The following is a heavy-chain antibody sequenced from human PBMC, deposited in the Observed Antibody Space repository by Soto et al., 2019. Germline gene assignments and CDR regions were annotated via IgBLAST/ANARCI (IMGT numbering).Heavy chain of an antibody. CDR2: IIPIFGTA. CDR1: GGTFSSYA. D-gene: IGHD5-18*01. J-gene: IGHJ4*02. CDR3: ARSPTTPSYGYSYHIREFDY. Sequence: QVQLVQSGAEVKKPGSSVKVSCKASGGTFSSYAISWVRQAPGQGLEWMGGIIPIFGTANYAQKFQGRVTITADKSTSTAYMELSSLRSEDTAVYYCARSPTTPSYGYSYHIREFDYWGQGTLVTVSS. V-gene: IGHV1-69*06.